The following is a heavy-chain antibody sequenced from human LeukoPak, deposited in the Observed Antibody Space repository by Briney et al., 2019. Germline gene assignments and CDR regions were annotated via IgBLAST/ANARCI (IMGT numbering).Heavy chain of an antibody. Sequence: GGSLRLSCAASGFTFSSYAMSWVRQAPGKGLEWVSAISGSGGSTYYADSVKGRFTISRDNSKNTLYLQMNSLRAEDTAVYYCAKNYYGSGSYYPADDYWGQGTLVTVSS. V-gene: IGHV3-23*01. CDR1: GFTFSSYA. J-gene: IGHJ4*02. CDR3: AKNYYGSGSYYPADDY. CDR2: ISGSGGST. D-gene: IGHD3-10*01.